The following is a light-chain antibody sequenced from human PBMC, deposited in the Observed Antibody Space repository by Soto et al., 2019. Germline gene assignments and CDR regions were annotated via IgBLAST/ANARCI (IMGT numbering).Light chain of an antibody. J-gene: IGKJ4*01. Sequence: DIQMTQSPSSLSASVGDRVTITCKASQDISNYLNWCQQKPGKAPKLLIYDASTLETGVRSRFSGSGSGTDFPFTISSLQPEDIATYYWQQYDNLPLTFGGGTKVELK. CDR2: DAS. CDR3: QQYDNLPLT. CDR1: QDISNY. V-gene: IGKV1-33*01.